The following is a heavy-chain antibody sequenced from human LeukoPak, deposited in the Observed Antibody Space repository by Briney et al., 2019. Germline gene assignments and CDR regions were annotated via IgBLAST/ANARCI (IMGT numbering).Heavy chain of an antibody. V-gene: IGHV4-4*07. CDR2: IYTSGST. CDR3: ARESWDWTTVDY. CDR1: GGSISSYY. J-gene: IGHJ4*02. D-gene: IGHD4-17*01. Sequence: SETLSLTCTVSGGSISSYYWSWIRQPAGKGLEWIGRIYTSGSTNYDPSLKSRVTMSVDTSKNQFSLKLSSVTAADTAVYYCARESWDWTTVDYWGQGTLVTVSS.